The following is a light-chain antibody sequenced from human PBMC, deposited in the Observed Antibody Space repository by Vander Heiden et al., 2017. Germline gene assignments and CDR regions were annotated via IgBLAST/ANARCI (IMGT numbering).Light chain of an antibody. CDR2: WAS. J-gene: IGKJ2*01. CDR1: QSVLYSSNNKNY. Sequence: DIVMTHSPDSLAVSLGERATINCKSSQSVLYSSNNKNYLAWYQQKPGQPPKLLIYWASTRESGVPDRFSGSGSGTDFTLTISSLQAEDVAVYYCQQDDSTPYTFGQGTKLEIK. V-gene: IGKV4-1*01. CDR3: QQDDSTPYT.